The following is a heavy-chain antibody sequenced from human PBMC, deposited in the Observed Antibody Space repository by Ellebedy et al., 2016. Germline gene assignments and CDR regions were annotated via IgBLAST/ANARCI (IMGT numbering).Heavy chain of an antibody. Sequence: GESLKISXAPSGLTVSSFFMGWVRQAPGKGLEWVSTMRGDGAKTHLADSVKGRFTMSRDIPKNTVYLQMNRLRAEDTAVYYCARGVGGTSLNWFDPWGQGTLVIVSS. V-gene: IGHV3-23*01. D-gene: IGHD3-16*01. CDR2: MRGDGAKT. J-gene: IGHJ5*02. CDR3: ARGVGGTSLNWFDP. CDR1: GLTVSSFF.